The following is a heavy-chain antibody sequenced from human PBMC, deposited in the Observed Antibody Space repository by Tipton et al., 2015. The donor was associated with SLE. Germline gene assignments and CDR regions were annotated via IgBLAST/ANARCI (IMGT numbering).Heavy chain of an antibody. CDR3: AKDGPRYYNYDYYFDL. D-gene: IGHD3-10*01. J-gene: IGHJ2*01. CDR2: TYSGGTT. V-gene: IGHV3-23*03. Sequence: SLRLSCAASGFSFSIYAMNWVRQAPGKGLEWVSVTYSGGTTYYADSVKGRFTISRDDSKNTLYLQMNNLRAGDTAVYYCAKDGPRYYNYDYYFDLWGRGTRVTVSS. CDR1: GFSFSIYA.